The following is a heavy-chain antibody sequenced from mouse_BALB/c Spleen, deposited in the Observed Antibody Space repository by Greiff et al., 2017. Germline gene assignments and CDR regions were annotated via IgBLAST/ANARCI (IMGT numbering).Heavy chain of an antibody. CDR2: IWAGGST. CDR1: GFSLTSYG. Sequence: VKLMESGPGLVAPSQSLSITCTVSGFSLTSYGVHWVRQPPGKGLEWLGVIWAGGSTNYNSALMSRLSISKDNSKSQVFLKMNSLQTDDTAMYYCARDTYYGNYYFDYWGQGTTLTVSS. J-gene: IGHJ2*01. V-gene: IGHV2-9*02. CDR3: ARDTYYGNYYFDY. D-gene: IGHD2-10*01.